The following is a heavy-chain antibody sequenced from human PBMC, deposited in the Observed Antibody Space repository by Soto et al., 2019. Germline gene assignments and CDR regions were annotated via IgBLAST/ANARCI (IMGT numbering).Heavy chain of an antibody. CDR3: VRDLSIAGDF. D-gene: IGHD3-16*02. V-gene: IGHV3-33*05. CDR2: IAHDAKNQ. CDR1: GFNFGVYG. Sequence: QELLVESGGGVVQPGRSLRLSCAASGFNFGVYGMYWVRQAPGKGLEWVSTIAHDAKNQWYSDSVKGRFIVSRDNPKNTLDLQMVSLRDEDTGVYYCVRDLSIAGDFWGQGALVIVSS. J-gene: IGHJ4*02.